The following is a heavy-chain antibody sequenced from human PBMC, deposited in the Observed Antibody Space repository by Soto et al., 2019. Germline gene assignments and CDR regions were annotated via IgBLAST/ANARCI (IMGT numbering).Heavy chain of an antibody. CDR2: ISSSSSYI. D-gene: IGHD1-26*01. V-gene: IGHV3-21*01. Sequence: GGSLRLSCAASGFTFSSYSMNWVRQAPGKGLEWVSSISSSSSYIYYADSVKGRFTISRENAKNSLYLQMNSLTTGDTAVYYCARAYLGRLPRRADYYYALDVWGQGTTVTVSS. CDR3: ARAYLGRLPRRADYYYALDV. J-gene: IGHJ6*02. CDR1: GFTFSSYS.